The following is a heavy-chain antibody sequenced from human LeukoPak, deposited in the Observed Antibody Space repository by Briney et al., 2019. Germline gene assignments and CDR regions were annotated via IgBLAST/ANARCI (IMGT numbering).Heavy chain of an antibody. Sequence: PGGSLRLSCAASGFTLSSYWMHWVRQVPGKGLVWVSRINSDGSSTTYADSVKGRFTISRDNARNTLYLQMNSLRAEDTAVYYCARGRGTIYMFDYWGQGTLVTVSS. CDR1: GFTLSSYW. CDR2: INSDGSST. CDR3: ARGRGTIYMFDY. J-gene: IGHJ4*02. V-gene: IGHV3-74*01. D-gene: IGHD2/OR15-2a*01.